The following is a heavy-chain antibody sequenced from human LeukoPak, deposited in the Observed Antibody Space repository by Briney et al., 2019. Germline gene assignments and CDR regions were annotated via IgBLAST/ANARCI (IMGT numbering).Heavy chain of an antibody. Sequence: PGGSLRLSCAASGFTFSSYAMHWVRQAPGKGLEYVSAISSNGGSTYYANSVKGRFTISRDNSKNTLYLQMGSLRAEDMAVYYCARDAGRDDYSNYGYMDVWGKGTTVTVSS. D-gene: IGHD4-11*01. CDR3: ARDAGRDDYSNYGYMDV. CDR2: ISSNGGST. V-gene: IGHV3-64*01. J-gene: IGHJ6*03. CDR1: GFTFSSYA.